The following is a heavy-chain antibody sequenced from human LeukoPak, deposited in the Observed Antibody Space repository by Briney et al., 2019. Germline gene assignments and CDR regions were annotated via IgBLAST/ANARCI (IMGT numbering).Heavy chain of an antibody. V-gene: IGHV4-34*01. D-gene: IGHD4-17*01. CDR1: GGTFFGYH. J-gene: IGHJ4*02. CDR2: INHRGIT. Sequence: PSETLSLTASVSGGTFFGYHWVWVRQVPGKGLEWIGEINHRGITNYNPSLKSRVTMSVDKSKNQCSLRLRSVTAADTAIYYCARDATTVITTPSYSADWGQGTLVTVSS. CDR3: ARDATTVITTPSYSAD.